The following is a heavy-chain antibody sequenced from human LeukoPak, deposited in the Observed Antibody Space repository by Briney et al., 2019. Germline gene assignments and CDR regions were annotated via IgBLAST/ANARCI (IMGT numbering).Heavy chain of an antibody. D-gene: IGHD2-15*01. CDR2: INTDGSST. CDR1: GFTFSSYW. Sequence: GGSLRLSCAVSGFTFSSYWMHWVRQDPGKGLVWVSRINTDGSSTSYADSVKGRFTVSRDNAENTLYLQMNSLRAEDTAVYYCARDREDCSGGSCYANRFDPWGQGTLVTVSS. V-gene: IGHV3-74*01. CDR3: ARDREDCSGGSCYANRFDP. J-gene: IGHJ5*02.